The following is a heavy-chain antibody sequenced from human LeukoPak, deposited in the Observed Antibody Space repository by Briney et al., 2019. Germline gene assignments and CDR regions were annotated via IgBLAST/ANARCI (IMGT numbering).Heavy chain of an antibody. D-gene: IGHD5-12*01. CDR1: GFTFDDYA. CDR3: ATNGGGDSGYGNFDY. V-gene: IGHV3-9*01. J-gene: IGHJ4*02. Sequence: GGSLRLSCAVSGFTFDDYAMHWVRQVPGKGLEWVSGISWNSETIGYADSVKGRFTISRDNAKNSLYLQMNSLRAEDTALYYCATNGGGDSGYGNFDYWGQGTLVTVSS. CDR2: ISWNSETI.